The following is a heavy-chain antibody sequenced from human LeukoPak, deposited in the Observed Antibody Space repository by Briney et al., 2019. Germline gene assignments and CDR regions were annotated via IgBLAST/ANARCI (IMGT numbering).Heavy chain of an antibody. V-gene: IGHV1-46*01. CDR3: ARDSDILTGYWGSNYYYMDV. Sequence: PGGSLRLSCAASGFTFTSYYMHWVRQAPGQGLEWMGIINPSGGSTSYAQKFQGRVTMTRDTSTSTVYMELSSLRSEDTAVYYCARDSDILTGYWGSNYYYMDVWGTGTTVTISS. J-gene: IGHJ6*03. D-gene: IGHD3-9*01. CDR1: GFTFTSYY. CDR2: INPSGGST.